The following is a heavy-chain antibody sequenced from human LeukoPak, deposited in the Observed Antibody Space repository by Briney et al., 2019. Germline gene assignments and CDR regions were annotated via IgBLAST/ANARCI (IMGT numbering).Heavy chain of an antibody. CDR1: GFTFGDYA. CDR2: IRSKAYGGTT. J-gene: IGHJ4*02. CDR3: TRVISGSYCSFDY. Sequence: GGSLRLCCTASGFTFGDYAMSWVRQAPGKGLERVGFIRSKAYGGTTEYAASVKGRFTISRDDSKSIAYLQMNSLKTEDTAVYYSTRVISGSYCSFDYWGQGTLVTVSS. D-gene: IGHD1-26*01. V-gene: IGHV3-49*04.